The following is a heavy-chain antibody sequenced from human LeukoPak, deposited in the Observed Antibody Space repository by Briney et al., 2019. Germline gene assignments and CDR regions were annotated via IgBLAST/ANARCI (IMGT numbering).Heavy chain of an antibody. CDR1: GFTFDDYT. Sequence: GGSLRLSCAASGFTFDDYTMHWVRQAPGKGLEWVSLISWDGGSTYYADSVKGRFTISRDNSKNSLYLQMNSLRTEDTALYYCAKDGEEYCGGDCLAYYGMDVWGQGTTVTVSS. V-gene: IGHV3-43*01. CDR2: ISWDGGST. J-gene: IGHJ6*02. D-gene: IGHD2-21*02. CDR3: AKDGEEYCGGDCLAYYGMDV.